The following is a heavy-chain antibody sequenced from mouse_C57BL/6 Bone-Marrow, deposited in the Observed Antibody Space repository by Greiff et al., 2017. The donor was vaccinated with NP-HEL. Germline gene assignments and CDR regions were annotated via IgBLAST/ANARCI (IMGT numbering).Heavy chain of an antibody. CDR1: GYTFTDYY. CDR3: AVWGDYFDY. J-gene: IGHJ2*01. Sequence: VQLQQSGPELVKPGASVKISCKASGYTFTDYYMNWVKQSHGKSLEWIGDINPNNGGTSYNQKFKGKATLTVDKSSSTAYMELRSLTSEDSAVYYCAVWGDYFDYWGQGTTLTVSS. V-gene: IGHV1-26*01. CDR2: INPNNGGT.